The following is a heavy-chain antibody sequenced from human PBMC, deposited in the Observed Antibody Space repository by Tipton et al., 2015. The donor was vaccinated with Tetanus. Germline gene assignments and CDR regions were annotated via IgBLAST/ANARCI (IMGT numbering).Heavy chain of an antibody. CDR3: ARENGGYDYYYYYGMDV. CDR1: GFTVSSSY. CDR2: IYSGGST. D-gene: IGHD5-12*01. Sequence: SLRLSCAASGFTVSSSYMSWVRQAPGKGLEWVSAIYSGGSTYYADSVKGRFTISRDNSKNTLYLQMNSLRAEDTAVYYCARENGGYDYYYYYGMDVWGQGSTVTVSS. V-gene: IGHV3-53*01. J-gene: IGHJ6*02.